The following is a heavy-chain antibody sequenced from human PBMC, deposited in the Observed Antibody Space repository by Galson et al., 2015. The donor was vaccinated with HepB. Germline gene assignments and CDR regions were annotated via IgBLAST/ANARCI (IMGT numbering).Heavy chain of an antibody. Sequence: SLRLSCAASGFSFKSYYMSWVRLTPGKGLEWVANINQDGNAKYYVDSVKGRFTISRDNAENSLYVQMDSLRVEDTGVYYCATWGGGWIYWGQGTLVTVSS. V-gene: IGHV3-7*01. J-gene: IGHJ4*02. CDR3: ATWGGGWIY. D-gene: IGHD3-16*01. CDR2: INQDGNAK. CDR1: GFSFKSYY.